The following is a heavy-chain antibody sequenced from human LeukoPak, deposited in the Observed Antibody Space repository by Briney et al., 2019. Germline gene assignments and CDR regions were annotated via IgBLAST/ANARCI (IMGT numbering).Heavy chain of an antibody. CDR3: ARDNDSRDPPHFDY. V-gene: IGHV1-69*13. J-gene: IGHJ4*02. Sequence: SVKVSCKASGGTFSTYTFSWVRQAPGQGLEWIGRIITIFGAANYAQKFQGRVTISADESTGTVYMELSSLRSEDTAVYYCARDNDSRDPPHFDYWGQGTLVTVSS. CDR2: IITIFGAA. D-gene: IGHD3-16*01. CDR1: GGTFSTYT.